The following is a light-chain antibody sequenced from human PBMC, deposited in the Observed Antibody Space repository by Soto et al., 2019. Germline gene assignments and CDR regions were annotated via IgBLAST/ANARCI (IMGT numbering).Light chain of an antibody. CDR3: IQALQTPYT. CDR1: QSLLHSNGYNY. Sequence: DIVMTQSPLSLPVTPGEPAAISCRSNQSLLHSNGYNYLDWYLQKPGQSPQLLIYLGSNRASGVPDRFSGSGSGTDFTLKISRVEAEDVGLYYCIQALQTPYTFGQGTKLEIK. V-gene: IGKV2-28*01. CDR2: LGS. J-gene: IGKJ2*01.